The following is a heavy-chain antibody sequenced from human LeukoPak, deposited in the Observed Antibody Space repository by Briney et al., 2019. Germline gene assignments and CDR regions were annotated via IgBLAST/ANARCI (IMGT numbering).Heavy chain of an antibody. J-gene: IGHJ4*02. CDR2: SSGSGDST. CDR3: AKTRGYSGYDCSDY. V-gene: IGHV3-23*01. Sequence: TGGSLRLSCAASGFTFSNYAMNWVRQAPGKGLEWVSSSSGSGDSTFHADSVKGRFTISRDNSKNTLYLQMNSLRAEDTAVYYCAKTRGYSGYDCSDYWGQGTLVTVSS. CDR1: GFTFSNYA. D-gene: IGHD5-12*01.